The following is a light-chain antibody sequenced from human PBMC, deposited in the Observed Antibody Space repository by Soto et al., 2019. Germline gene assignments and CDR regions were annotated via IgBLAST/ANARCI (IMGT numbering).Light chain of an antibody. CDR1: SSDVGGHNY. CDR3: SSYAGSPFYV. J-gene: IGLJ1*01. V-gene: IGLV2-8*01. CDR2: EVS. Sequence: QSALTQPPSASGSPGQSVTISCTGTSSDVGGHNYVSWYQQHPGKAPKLMIYEVSKRPSGVPDRFSGSKSGNTASLTVSGLQAEDEADYYCSSYAGSPFYVFGTGTKLTVL.